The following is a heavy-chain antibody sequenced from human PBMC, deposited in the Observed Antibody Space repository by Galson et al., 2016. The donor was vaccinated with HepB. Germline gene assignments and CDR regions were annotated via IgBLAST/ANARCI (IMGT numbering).Heavy chain of an antibody. Sequence: SVKVSCKGFGYTFSSYTMMWVRQAPGHGLEWMGGINSYTGNPTYAQGLTGRFVFSVDTSVSTAYLHIDSLKPEDTAAYFCAKTYDSAGYYADYWGQGTLLTVSS. D-gene: IGHD3-22*01. V-gene: IGHV7-4-1*01. J-gene: IGHJ4*02. CDR1: GYTFSSYT. CDR3: AKTYDSAGYYADY. CDR2: INSYTGNP.